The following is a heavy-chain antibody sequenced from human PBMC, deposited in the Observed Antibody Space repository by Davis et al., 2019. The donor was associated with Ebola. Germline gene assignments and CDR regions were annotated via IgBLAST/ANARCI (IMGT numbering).Heavy chain of an antibody. Sequence: GESLKITCAASGFTFRNYWMSWVRQAPGKGLEWVANIKQDGSEKYYVDSVKGRFTISRDNAKNSLYLQMNSLRAEDTAVYYCARALDIVVVVAAWWYFDLWGRGTLVTVSS. CDR1: GFTFRNYW. J-gene: IGHJ2*01. V-gene: IGHV3-7*03. CDR2: IKQDGSEK. CDR3: ARALDIVVVVAAWWYFDL. D-gene: IGHD2-15*01.